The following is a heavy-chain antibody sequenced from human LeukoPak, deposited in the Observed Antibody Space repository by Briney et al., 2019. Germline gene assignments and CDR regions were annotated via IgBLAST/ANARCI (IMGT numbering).Heavy chain of an antibody. Sequence: SETLSLTCTVSGGSISSSSYYWGWIRQPPGKGLEWIGSIYYSGSTYYNPSLKSRVTISVDTSKNQFSLKLSSVTAADTAVYYCARGKRGYSSSWYDYWGQGTLVTVSS. CDR1: GGSISSSSYY. CDR2: IYYSGST. J-gene: IGHJ4*02. CDR3: ARGKRGYSSSWYDY. D-gene: IGHD6-13*01. V-gene: IGHV4-39*07.